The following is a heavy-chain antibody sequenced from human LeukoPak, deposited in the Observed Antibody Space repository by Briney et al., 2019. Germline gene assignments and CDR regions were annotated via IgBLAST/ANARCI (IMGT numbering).Heavy chain of an antibody. CDR2: ISGGGGST. J-gene: IGHJ4*02. Sequence: GGSLRLTCAASGFTFTDYAMNWVRQAPGKGLEWVSSISGGGGSTYYADSVKGRFTISSDNSKNTVFLQMDSLRAEDTAVYYCAQDKYSSGGSCFSSDWGQGTRDTVSS. D-gene: IGHD2-15*01. CDR1: GFTFTDYA. CDR3: AQDKYSSGGSCFSSD. V-gene: IGHV3-23*01.